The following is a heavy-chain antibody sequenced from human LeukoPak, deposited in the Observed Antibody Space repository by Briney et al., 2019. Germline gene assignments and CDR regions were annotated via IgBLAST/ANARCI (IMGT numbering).Heavy chain of an antibody. CDR1: GYTFTGYY. Sequence: ASVKVSCKASGYTFTGYYMHWVRQAPGQGREWMGWINPNSGGTNYAQKFQGRVTMTRDACISTAYMELSRLRSEDTAVYYCARVYRRGDSSSWYGWHYYYYMDVWGKGTTVTVSS. CDR2: INPNSGGT. J-gene: IGHJ6*03. V-gene: IGHV1-2*02. CDR3: ARVYRRGDSSSWYGWHYYYYMDV. D-gene: IGHD6-13*01.